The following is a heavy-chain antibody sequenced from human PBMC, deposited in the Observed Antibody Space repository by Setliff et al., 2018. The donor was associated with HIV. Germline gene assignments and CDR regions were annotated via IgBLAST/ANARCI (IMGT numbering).Heavy chain of an antibody. V-gene: IGHV3-23*01. CDR3: AKDPRAAVATICDY. J-gene: IGHJ4*02. D-gene: IGHD5-12*01. CDR1: GFTFEDYA. Sequence: GSLRLSCAASGFTFEDYAMSWVRQAPGKGLEWVSAISGSGGSTYYADSVKGRFTISRDNSKNTLYLQMNSLRAEDTAVYYCAKDPRAAVATICDYWGQGTLVTVSS. CDR2: ISGSGGST.